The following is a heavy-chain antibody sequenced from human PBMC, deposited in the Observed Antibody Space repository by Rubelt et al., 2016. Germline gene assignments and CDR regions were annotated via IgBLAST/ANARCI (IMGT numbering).Heavy chain of an antibody. D-gene: IGHD5-12*01. Sequence: EVQLVESGGDLVQPGGSLRLSCAASRVTFRSYPMHWVRQTPGKGLEWVSTIGSSSTYIYYADSVKGRCTISRDDAKNSRYLQMNSLGVEETAVYYCARDMRGLRFFDYWGQGTLVTVSS. V-gene: IGHV3-21*02. J-gene: IGHJ4*02. CDR1: RVTFRSYP. CDR3: ARDMRGLRFFDY. CDR2: IGSSSTYI.